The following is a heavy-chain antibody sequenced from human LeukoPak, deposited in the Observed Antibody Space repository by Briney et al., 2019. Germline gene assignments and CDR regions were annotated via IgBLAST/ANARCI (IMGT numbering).Heavy chain of an antibody. V-gene: IGHV3-23*01. Sequence: GGTLRLSCAASGFTFSSYGMSWVRQAPGKGLEWVSAISGSGGSTYYADSVKGRFTISRDNSKNTLYLQMNSLRAEDTAVYYCAKDSWFAVTSAFDYWGQGTLVTVSS. CDR1: GFTFSSYG. CDR3: AKDSWFAVTSAFDY. J-gene: IGHJ4*02. CDR2: ISGSGGST. D-gene: IGHD3-10*01.